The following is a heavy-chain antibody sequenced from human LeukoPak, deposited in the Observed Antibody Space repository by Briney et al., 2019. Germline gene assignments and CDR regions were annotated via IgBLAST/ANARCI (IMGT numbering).Heavy chain of an antibody. V-gene: IGHV3-21*04. D-gene: IGHD3-22*01. CDR1: GFTFSSYS. CDR2: ISSSSSYI. CDR3: AKGSSGGRPYYFDY. Sequence: PGGSLRLSCAASGFTFSSYSMNWVRQAPGKGLEWVSSISSSSSYIYYADSVKGRLTISRDNSKNTLYLQMDSLRAEDTAIYYCAKGSSGGRPYYFDYWGQGTLVTVSS. J-gene: IGHJ4*02.